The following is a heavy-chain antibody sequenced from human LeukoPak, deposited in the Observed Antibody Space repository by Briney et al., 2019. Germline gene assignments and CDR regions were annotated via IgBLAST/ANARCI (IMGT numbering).Heavy chain of an antibody. CDR3: GRLGRTVMGTPPSDY. D-gene: IGHD5-18*01. J-gene: IGHJ4*02. CDR1: GYTFTSYW. Sequence: GESLKISCKGSGYTFTSYWIGWVRQMPGKGLEWMGIIYPGDSDIKYSPSFQGQVTLSADKSINTAYLQWSSLKASDTAIYYCGRLGRTVMGTPPSDYWGQETLVTVYS. CDR2: IYPGDSDI. V-gene: IGHV5-51*01.